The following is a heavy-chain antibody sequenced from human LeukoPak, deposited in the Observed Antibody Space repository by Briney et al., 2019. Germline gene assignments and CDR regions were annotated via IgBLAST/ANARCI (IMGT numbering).Heavy chain of an antibody. CDR2: MNPNSGNT. CDR3: ARGLRYQLLYYYYYMDV. Sequence: ASVKVSCKAPGYTFTSYDINWVRQATGQGLEWMGWMNPNSGNTGYAQKFQGRVTMTRNTSISTAYMELSSLRSEDTAVYYCARGLRYQLLYYYYYMDVWGKGTTATVSS. D-gene: IGHD2-2*01. V-gene: IGHV1-8*01. J-gene: IGHJ6*03. CDR1: GYTFTSYD.